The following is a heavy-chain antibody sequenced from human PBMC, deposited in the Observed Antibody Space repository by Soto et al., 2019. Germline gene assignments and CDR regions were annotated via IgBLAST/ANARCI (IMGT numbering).Heavy chain of an antibody. Sequence: QVQLQQWGAGLLKPSETLSLACAVYGGSFSGPNWSWIRQPPGKGLEWIGEINHSGRTNYNPSLKSRVTISIDLSKYQYSLKVSSVTAADTAVYYCATGWGFGFDPWGQGILVTVSS. CDR2: INHSGRT. D-gene: IGHD3-10*01. V-gene: IGHV4-34*01. J-gene: IGHJ5*02. CDR1: GGSFSGPN. CDR3: ATGWGFGFDP.